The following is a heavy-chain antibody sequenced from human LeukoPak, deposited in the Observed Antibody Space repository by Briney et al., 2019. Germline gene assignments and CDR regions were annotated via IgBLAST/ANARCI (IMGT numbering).Heavy chain of an antibody. J-gene: IGHJ4*02. CDR1: GYSISSGYI. V-gene: IGHV4-38-2*02. Sequence: KPTETLSLTCSVSGYSISSGYIWGSIRQPPGKRPDWIATTHHSGATYYNPSLKSRVTLSVDMSKNQVSLKLTSVAAADTAVYYCTREVWGSTFPDYWGQGTLVTVSS. D-gene: IGHD7-27*01. CDR2: THHSGAT. CDR3: TREVWGSTFPDY.